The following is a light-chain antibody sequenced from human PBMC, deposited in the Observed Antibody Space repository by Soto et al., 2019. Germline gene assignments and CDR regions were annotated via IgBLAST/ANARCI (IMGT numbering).Light chain of an antibody. CDR2: GNS. CDR3: QSYDSSLSGYG. Sequence: QSVLTQPPSVSGALGQKVTISCTGSSSNIGAGYDVNWYHQLPGTAPKLLIHGNSNRPSGVPDRFSGSKSGTSASLAITGLQAEDEADYFCQSYDSSLSGYGFGTGTKVTVL. J-gene: IGLJ1*01. V-gene: IGLV1-40*01. CDR1: SSNIGAGYD.